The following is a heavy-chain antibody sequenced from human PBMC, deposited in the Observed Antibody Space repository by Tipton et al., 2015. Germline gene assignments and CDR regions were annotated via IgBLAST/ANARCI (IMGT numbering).Heavy chain of an antibody. J-gene: IGHJ6*01. CDR2: ISSSSSTI. CDR3: ARDWRRMYNEQGDV. D-gene: IGHD1-14*01. CDR1: GFIFSSYS. V-gene: IGHV3-48*01. Sequence: SGFIFSSYSIHWVSQGPGTGLECVSYISSSSSTIYYADSVMGRFTISRDKATNSLYLQMNSLRVEDTAVYYCARDWRRMYNEQGDVWGQGTTVTVSS.